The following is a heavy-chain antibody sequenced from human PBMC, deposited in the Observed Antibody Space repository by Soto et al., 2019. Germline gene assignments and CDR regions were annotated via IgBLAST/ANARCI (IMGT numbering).Heavy chain of an antibody. CDR1: GYTFTSYA. D-gene: IGHD2-8*01. CDR3: ASARYCTNGVCYYGAIDY. J-gene: IGHJ4*02. V-gene: IGHV1-3*01. Sequence: QVQLVQYGAEVKKPGASVKVSCKASGYTFTSYAMHWVRQAPGQRLEWMGWINAGNGNTKYSQKFQGRVTITRDTSASTAYMELSSLRSEDTAVYYCASARYCTNGVCYYGAIDYWGQGTLVTVSS. CDR2: INAGNGNT.